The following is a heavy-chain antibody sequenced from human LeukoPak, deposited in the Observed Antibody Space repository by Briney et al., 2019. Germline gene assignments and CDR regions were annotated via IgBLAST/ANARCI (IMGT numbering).Heavy chain of an antibody. D-gene: IGHD3-16*01. CDR1: GDTFTGYY. Sequence: GASVKVSCNASGDTFTGYYMHWGRQVPGQGLEWRGWFNPNSGGTNYAQKFQGRVTMTRDTSISTAYMELSRLISDDTTVFYCARDYGGGLFDSWGQGNLVTVSS. V-gene: IGHV1-2*02. CDR2: FNPNSGGT. CDR3: ARDYGGGLFDS. J-gene: IGHJ4*02.